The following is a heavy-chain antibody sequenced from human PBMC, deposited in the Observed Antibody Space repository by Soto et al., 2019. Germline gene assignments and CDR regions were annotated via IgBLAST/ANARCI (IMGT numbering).Heavy chain of an antibody. V-gene: IGHV3-21*01. D-gene: IGHD1-26*01. CDR2: IKPDSTYI. CDR3: ARDPGRLILIGYSDD. J-gene: IGHJ4*02. Sequence: EMYLVESGGGLVEPGGSLILSCAASGFPFTNYHMNWVRQAPGKGLEWVSSIKPDSTYIYYADSGRGRFTISRDNAKDSLYLHMTSLMVEDTAVYFCARDPGRLILIGYSDDWGQGTLVPVYS. CDR1: GFPFTNYH.